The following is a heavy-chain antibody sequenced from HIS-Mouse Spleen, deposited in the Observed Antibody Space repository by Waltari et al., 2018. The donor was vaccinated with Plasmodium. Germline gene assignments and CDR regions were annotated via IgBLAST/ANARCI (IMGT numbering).Heavy chain of an antibody. CDR3: ARSLGIASSYWYFDL. CDR1: GYSISSGYY. CDR2: IYHRGST. D-gene: IGHD2-15*01. Sequence: QVQLQESGPGLVKPSETLSLTCTVSGYSISSGYYWGWILQPPGKGLEWIGSIYHRGSTYYNPSLKSRVTISVDTSKNQFSLKLSSVTAADTAVYYCARSLGIASSYWYFDLWGRGTLVTVSS. J-gene: IGHJ2*01. V-gene: IGHV4-38-2*02.